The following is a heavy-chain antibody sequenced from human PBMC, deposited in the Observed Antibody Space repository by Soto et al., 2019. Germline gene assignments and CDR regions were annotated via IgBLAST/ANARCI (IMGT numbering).Heavy chain of an antibody. CDR2: ISSSGSTI. CDR1: GFTFSSYE. J-gene: IGHJ6*02. V-gene: IGHV3-48*03. CDR3: ARGHYDSGLNEVYYGMDV. D-gene: IGHD3-22*01. Sequence: GGSLRLSCAASGFTFSSYEMNWVRQAPGKGLEWVSYISSSGSTIYYADSVKGRFTISRDNAKNSLYLQMNSPRAEDTAVYYCARGHYDSGLNEVYYGMDVWGQGTTVTVSS.